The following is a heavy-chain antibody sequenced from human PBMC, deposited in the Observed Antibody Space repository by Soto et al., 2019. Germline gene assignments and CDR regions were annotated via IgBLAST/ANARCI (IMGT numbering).Heavy chain of an antibody. Sequence: ASVKVSCKSSGYTFSMSGISWVRQAPGQGLEWMGWISGYNGNTNYEQKFQDRVTMTTDTTTNTAYMELRSLRSDDTAVYYFAREGPRPYYYYGMDVWGQGTTVTVSS. CDR2: ISGYNGNT. V-gene: IGHV1-18*01. J-gene: IGHJ6*02. CDR1: GYTFSMSG. CDR3: AREGPRPYYYYGMDV.